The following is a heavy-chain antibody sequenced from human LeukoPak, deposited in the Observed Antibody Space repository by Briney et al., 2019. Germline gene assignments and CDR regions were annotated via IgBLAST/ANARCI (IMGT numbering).Heavy chain of an antibody. CDR3: ARDAAKAWLVYFDY. Sequence: ASVKVSCKASGYTFTGYYMHWVRQAPGQGLEWMGWINPNSGGTNYAQKIQGRVTMTRDTSISTAYMELSRLRYDDTAVYYCARDAAKAWLVYFDYWGQGTLVTVSS. CDR2: INPNSGGT. CDR1: GYTFTGYY. J-gene: IGHJ4*02. V-gene: IGHV1-2*02. D-gene: IGHD6-19*01.